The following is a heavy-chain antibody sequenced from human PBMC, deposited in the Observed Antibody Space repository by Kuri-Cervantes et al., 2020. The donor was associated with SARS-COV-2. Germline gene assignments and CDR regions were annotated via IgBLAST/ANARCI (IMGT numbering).Heavy chain of an antibody. Sequence: ASVKVSCKVSGYTLTELSMHWVRQAPGRGLEWMGGFDPEDGETIYAQKFQGRVTMTRDTSTSTVYMELSSLRSEDTAVYYCALHGSRVYDFWSGYSPYYYYMDVWGKGTTVTVSS. CDR3: ALHGSRVYDFWSGYSPYYYYMDV. CDR2: FDPEDGET. CDR1: GYTLTELS. V-gene: IGHV1-24*01. D-gene: IGHD3-3*01. J-gene: IGHJ6*03.